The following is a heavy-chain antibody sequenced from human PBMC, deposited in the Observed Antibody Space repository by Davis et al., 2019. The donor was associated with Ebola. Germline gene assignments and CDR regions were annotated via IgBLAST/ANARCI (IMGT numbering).Heavy chain of an antibody. CDR3: ARGTYSSSPGWVKRNWFDP. CDR1: GYTFTSYA. D-gene: IGHD6-13*01. J-gene: IGHJ5*02. Sequence: AASVKVSCKASGYTFTSYAMHWVRQAPGQRLEWMGWINACNFNTKYSQKFQGRVTMTRDTSTRTVYMELSSLRSEDTAVDYRARGTYSSSPGWVKRNWFDPWGQGTLVTVSS. CDR2: INACNFNT. V-gene: IGHV1-3*01.